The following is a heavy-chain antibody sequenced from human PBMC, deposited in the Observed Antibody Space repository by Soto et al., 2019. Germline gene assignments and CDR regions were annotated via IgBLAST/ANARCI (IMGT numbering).Heavy chain of an antibody. V-gene: IGHV1-69*02. J-gene: IGHJ4*02. Sequence: ASVKVSCKASGVTFSSYTMSWVRQAPGQGLEWMGRIIPILGIANYAQKFQGRVTITADKSTSTAYMELSSLRSEDTAVYYCARFPHGNIEDAAYLDFWGQGTPVTVSS. CDR1: GVTFSSYT. CDR3: ARFPHGNIEDAAYLDF. CDR2: IIPILGIA. D-gene: IGHD5-12*01.